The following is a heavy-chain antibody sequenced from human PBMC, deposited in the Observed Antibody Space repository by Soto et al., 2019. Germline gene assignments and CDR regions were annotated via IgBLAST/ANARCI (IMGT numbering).Heavy chain of an antibody. V-gene: IGHV3-23*01. Sequence: GGSLRLSCAASGFTFSSYAMSWVRQAPGKGLEWVSAISGSGGSTYYADSVKGRFTISRDNSKNTLYLQMNSLRAEDTAVYYCTLADFWSGYFPHWGQGTLVTVS. CDR3: TLADFWSGYFPH. CDR1: GFTFSSYA. D-gene: IGHD3-3*01. CDR2: ISGSGGST. J-gene: IGHJ4*02.